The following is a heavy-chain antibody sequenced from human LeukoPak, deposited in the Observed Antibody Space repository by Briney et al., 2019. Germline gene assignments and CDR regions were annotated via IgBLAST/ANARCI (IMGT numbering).Heavy chain of an antibody. CDR1: GGSVSSGSYY. CDR3: ARDHCSSTSCHNWYFDL. D-gene: IGHD2-2*02. V-gene: IGHV4-61*01. Sequence: SETLSLTCTVSGGSVSSGSYYWSWIRQPPGKGLEWIGYIYYSGSTNYNPSLKSRVTISVATSKHQFSLKLSSVTAADPAVYYCARDHCSSTSCHNWYFDLWGRGTLVTVSS. J-gene: IGHJ2*01. CDR2: IYYSGST.